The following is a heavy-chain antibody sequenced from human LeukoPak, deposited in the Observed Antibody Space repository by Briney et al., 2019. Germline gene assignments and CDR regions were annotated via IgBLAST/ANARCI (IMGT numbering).Heavy chain of an antibody. CDR3: ARVDILTGYSLSSFDY. CDR2: ISSSSSYI. J-gene: IGHJ4*02. CDR1: GFTFSSYS. D-gene: IGHD3-9*01. V-gene: IGHV3-21*01. Sequence: PGGSLRLSCAASGFTFSSYSMNWVRQAPGKGLEWVSSISSSSSYIYYADSVKGRFTISRDNAKNSLYLQMNSLRAEDTAVYYCARVDILTGYSLSSFDYWGQGTLVTVSS.